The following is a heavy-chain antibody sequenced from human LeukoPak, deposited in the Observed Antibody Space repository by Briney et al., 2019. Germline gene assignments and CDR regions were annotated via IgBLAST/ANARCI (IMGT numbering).Heavy chain of an antibody. D-gene: IGHD1-26*01. CDR1: GFTFSSYA. CDR2: ISYDGSNK. Sequence: GGSLRLSCAASGFTFSSYAMHWVRQAPGKGLEWVAVISYDGSNKYYADSVKGRFTISRDNSKNTLYLQMNSLRAEDTAVYYCAREPYSGSFHFDYWGQETLVTVSS. CDR3: AREPYSGSFHFDY. J-gene: IGHJ4*02. V-gene: IGHV3-30-3*01.